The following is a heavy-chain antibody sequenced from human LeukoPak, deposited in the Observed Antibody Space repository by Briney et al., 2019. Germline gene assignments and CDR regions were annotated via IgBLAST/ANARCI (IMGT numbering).Heavy chain of an antibody. CDR2: TYYRSKWYN. V-gene: IGHV6-1*01. CDR3: ARDWGTLTDGFDI. J-gene: IGHJ3*02. Sequence: SQTLSLTCAISGDSVSNKNTAWNWIRQSPSRGLEWPGRTYYRSKWYNDYAISVRSRITINPDTSKDQFSLQLNSVTPEDTAVYYCARDWGTLTDGFDIWGQGTMVIVSS. CDR1: GDSVSNKNTA. D-gene: IGHD3-16*01.